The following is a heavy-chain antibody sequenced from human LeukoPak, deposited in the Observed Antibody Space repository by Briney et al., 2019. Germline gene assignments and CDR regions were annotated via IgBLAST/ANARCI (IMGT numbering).Heavy chain of an antibody. CDR2: IKQDGSGK. J-gene: IGHJ4*02. D-gene: IGHD6-19*01. CDR3: ARGGEQWQVPVFFDY. CDR1: GFTFRNYW. Sequence: PGGSLRLSCAASGFTFRNYWMTWVRHAPGKELEWVANIKQDGSGKYYVDSVRGRFTISRDNAKNSLFLQLSSLRGEDPAVYYCARGGEQWQVPVFFDYWGQGTLVTVSS. V-gene: IGHV3-7*01.